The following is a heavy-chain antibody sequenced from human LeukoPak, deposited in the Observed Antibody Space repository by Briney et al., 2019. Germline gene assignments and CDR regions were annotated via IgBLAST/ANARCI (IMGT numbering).Heavy chain of an antibody. D-gene: IGHD3-10*01. CDR2: LRDDGINK. CDR3: AKEGDYYGSGSYRDGFDT. J-gene: IGHJ3*02. V-gene: IGHV3-30*02. CDR1: GFTLSRYG. Sequence: GGNLRLYCAASGFTLSRYGIHWVRQAPGQGLEGVSFLRDDGINKHYADSVKGRFTISRDNFKNTLYLQINSLRAEDTAVYYCAKEGDYYGSGSYRDGFDTWGRGTMVTVSS.